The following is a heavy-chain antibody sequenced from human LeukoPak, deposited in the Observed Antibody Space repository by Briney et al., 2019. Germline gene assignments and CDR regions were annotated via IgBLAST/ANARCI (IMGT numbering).Heavy chain of an antibody. D-gene: IGHD5-12*01. Sequence: PSETLSLTCAVYGGSLSGSSWSWIRQPPGKGLEWIGEVDDTGSTNYNPSLKSRATISADTPKRQFSLTLPSVTAADTAVYYCARRDSGYAPTASQEWGQGTLVTVSA. V-gene: IGHV4-34*01. J-gene: IGHJ1*01. CDR1: GGSLSGSS. CDR2: VDDTGST. CDR3: ARRDSGYAPTASQE.